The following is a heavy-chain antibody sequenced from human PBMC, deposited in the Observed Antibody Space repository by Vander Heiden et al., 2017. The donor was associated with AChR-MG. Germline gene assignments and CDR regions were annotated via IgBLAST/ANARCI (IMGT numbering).Heavy chain of an antibody. CDR1: GGSFSGYY. J-gene: IGHJ5*02. CDR2: INHSGST. Sequence: QVQLQQWGAGLLKPSETLSLTCAVYGGSFSGYYWSWIRQPPGKGLEWIGEINHSGSTNYNPSLKSRVTISVDTSKNQFSLKLSSVTAADTAVYYCARGRKKLPTLRRWFDPWGQGTLVTVSS. D-gene: IGHD4-17*01. V-gene: IGHV4-34*01. CDR3: ARGRKKLPTLRRWFDP.